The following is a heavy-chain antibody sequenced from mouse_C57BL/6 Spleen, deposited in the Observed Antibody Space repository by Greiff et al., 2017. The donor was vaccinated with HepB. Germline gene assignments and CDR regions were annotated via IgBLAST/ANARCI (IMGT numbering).Heavy chain of an antibody. V-gene: IGHV1-64*01. J-gene: IGHJ4*01. CDR3: ARGGLRPLYAMDY. D-gene: IGHD2-4*01. CDR2: IHPNSGST. CDR1: GYTFTSYW. Sequence: QVQLQQPGAELVKPGASVKLSCKASGYTFTSYWMHWVKQRPGQGLEWIGMIHPNSGSTNYNEKFKSKATLTVDKSSSTAYMQLSSLTSEDSAVYYCARGGLRPLYAMDYWGQGTSVTVSS.